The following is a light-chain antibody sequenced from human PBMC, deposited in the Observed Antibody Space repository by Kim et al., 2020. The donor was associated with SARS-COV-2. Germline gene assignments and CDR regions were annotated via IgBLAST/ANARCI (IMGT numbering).Light chain of an antibody. CDR3: QQYDNSRA. CDR2: GAA. J-gene: IGKJ1*01. V-gene: IGKV3-20*01. CDR1: LSVTRNH. Sequence: LPPGERPTLSCRASLSVTRNHRAWYQQRPGQAPRPLIYGAATRATGIPDRFSGSGYGTDFTLTISRLETEDFAVYYCQQYDNSRAFGQGTTVDIK.